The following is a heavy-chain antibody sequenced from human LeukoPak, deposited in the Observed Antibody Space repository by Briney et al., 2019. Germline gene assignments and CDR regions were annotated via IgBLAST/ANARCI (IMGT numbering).Heavy chain of an antibody. Sequence: PSETLSLTCTVSGGSISSDYWSWIRQSPGKGLEWIGYIYYSGSTYYNPSLKSQVTISVDTSKNQFSLKLTSVTAADTAVYYCARGFYSPHHWGQGTLVTVSS. CDR2: IYYSGST. V-gene: IGHV4-59*01. D-gene: IGHD4-11*01. CDR1: GGSISSDY. CDR3: ARGFYSPHH. J-gene: IGHJ5*02.